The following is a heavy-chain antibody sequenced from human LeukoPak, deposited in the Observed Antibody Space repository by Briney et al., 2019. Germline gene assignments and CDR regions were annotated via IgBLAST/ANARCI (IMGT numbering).Heavy chain of an antibody. Sequence: GGSLRLSCAASGFTFSRYSLNWVRQAPGKGLEWVSSISSSSSYIYYADSVKGRFTISRDNAKNSLYLQMNSLRAEDTAVYYCAREGLVAVAGKDYWGQGTLATVSS. J-gene: IGHJ4*02. CDR2: ISSSSSYI. CDR3: AREGLVAVAGKDY. V-gene: IGHV3-21*01. D-gene: IGHD6-19*01. CDR1: GFTFSRYS.